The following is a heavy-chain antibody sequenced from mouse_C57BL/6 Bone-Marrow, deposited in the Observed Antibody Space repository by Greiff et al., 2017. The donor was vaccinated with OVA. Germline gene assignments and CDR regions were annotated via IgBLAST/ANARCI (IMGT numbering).Heavy chain of an antibody. J-gene: IGHJ1*03. CDR2: IHPSDSDT. CDR3: ARGGYDYDWYFDV. Sequence: QVQLQQPGAELVKPGASVKVSCKASGYTFTSYWMHWVKQRPGQGLEWIGRIHPSDSDTNYNQNFKGKATLTANTSSSTAYMELSSLTSEDSAVYYCARGGYDYDWYFDVWGTGTTVTVSS. V-gene: IGHV1-74*01. D-gene: IGHD2-4*01. CDR1: GYTFTSYW.